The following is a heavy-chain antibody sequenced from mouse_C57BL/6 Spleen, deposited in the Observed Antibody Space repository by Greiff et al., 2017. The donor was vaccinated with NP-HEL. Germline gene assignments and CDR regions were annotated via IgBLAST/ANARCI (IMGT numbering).Heavy chain of an antibody. CDR2: IRSKSNNYAT. D-gene: IGHD2-3*01. CDR3: VRGYDGYYCWYFDV. V-gene: IGHV10-1*01. J-gene: IGHJ1*03. Sequence: EVKLMESGGGLVQPKGSLKLSCAASGFSFNTYAMNWVRQAPGKGLEWVARIRSKSNNYATYYADSVKDRFTISRDDSESMLYLQMNNLKTEDTAMYYCVRGYDGYYCWYFDVWGTGTTVTVSS. CDR1: GFSFNTYA.